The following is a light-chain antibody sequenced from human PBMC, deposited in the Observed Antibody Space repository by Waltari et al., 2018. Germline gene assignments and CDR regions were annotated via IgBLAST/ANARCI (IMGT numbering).Light chain of an antibody. J-gene: IGKJ1*01. V-gene: IGKV2-28*01. CDR2: LGS. CDR3: MQALQTPRT. CDR1: QSLLHSNGYNY. Sequence: DIVMTQSPLSLPVTPGEPASISCRSSQSLLHSNGYNYLDWYLQKPGQSPQLLIYLGSNRASGVPDRFSGSGSGTDVTLKISRVEAEDVGVDYCMQALQTPRTFGQGAKVEIK.